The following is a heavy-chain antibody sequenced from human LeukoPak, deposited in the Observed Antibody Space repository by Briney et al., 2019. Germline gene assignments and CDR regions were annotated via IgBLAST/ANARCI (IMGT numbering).Heavy chain of an antibody. Sequence: PSETLSLTCTVSGGSISSISYYWGWIRQPPGKGLEWIGSIYYSGGTYYNPSLKSRVTISVDTSKNQFSLKLSSVTAADTAVYYCARPVVSSGYYFFDYWGQGTLVTVSS. V-gene: IGHV4-39*01. D-gene: IGHD3-22*01. CDR3: ARPVVSSGYYFFDY. CDR2: IYYSGGT. CDR1: GGSISSISYY. J-gene: IGHJ4*02.